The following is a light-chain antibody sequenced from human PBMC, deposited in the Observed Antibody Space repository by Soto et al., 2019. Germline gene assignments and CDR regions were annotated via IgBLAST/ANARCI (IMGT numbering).Light chain of an antibody. Sequence: QSVLTQPASVSGSPGQSITISCTGTSSDVGLYDYVSWYQHLPGKAPKLIIYEVTYRPPGVSTRFSGSKSGNTASLTISGLQTEDEADYYCGSYTSTIPPYVFGTGTKLTVL. CDR2: EVT. V-gene: IGLV2-14*01. CDR1: SSDVGLYDY. CDR3: GSYTSTIPPYV. J-gene: IGLJ1*01.